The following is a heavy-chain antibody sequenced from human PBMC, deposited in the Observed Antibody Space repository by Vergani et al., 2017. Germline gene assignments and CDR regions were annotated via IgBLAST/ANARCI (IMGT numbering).Heavy chain of an antibody. CDR2: IIPMFGTA. Sequence: QVQLVQSGAEVKKPGSSVKVSCRASGGKFSNYAINWVRQAPGQGLEWMGGIIPMFGTANYAQKFQDRVTITADESTSTAYMELNSLRSEDTAVYYCACGLDYYGWGSYAYYYYYGMDVWGQGTTVTVSS. CDR3: ACGLDYYGWGSYAYYYYYGMDV. V-gene: IGHV1-69*12. CDR1: GGKFSNYA. J-gene: IGHJ6*02. D-gene: IGHD3-10*01.